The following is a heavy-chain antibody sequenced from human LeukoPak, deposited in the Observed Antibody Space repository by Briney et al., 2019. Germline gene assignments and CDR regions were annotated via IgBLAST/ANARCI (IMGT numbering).Heavy chain of an antibody. V-gene: IGHV3-64D*09. D-gene: IGHD2-8*02. CDR1: GFTFSTYA. J-gene: IGHJ4*02. CDR2: IGTSGIST. Sequence: GGSLRLXCSASGFTFSTYAIHWVRQAPGKGLQYVSSIGTSGISTYYADSVTGRFTISRDNSKNSLYLQISNLRPEDTAVYYCVRGQEVVYTPTFDYWGQGVLVTVSS. CDR3: VRGQEVVYTPTFDY.